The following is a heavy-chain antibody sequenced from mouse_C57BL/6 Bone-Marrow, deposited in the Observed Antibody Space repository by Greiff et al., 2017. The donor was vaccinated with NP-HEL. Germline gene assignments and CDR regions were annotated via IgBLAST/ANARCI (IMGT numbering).Heavy chain of an antibody. J-gene: IGHJ3*01. CDR2: IYPGSGNT. Sequence: VQLQQSGAELVRPGASVKLSCKASGYTFTDYYINWVKQRPGQGLEWIARIYPGSGNTYYNEKFKGKATLTAEKSSSTAYMQLSSLTSEDSAVYFCARSGYYGYDGWFAYWGQGTLVTVSA. CDR1: GYTFTDYY. D-gene: IGHD2-2*01. CDR3: ARSGYYGYDGWFAY. V-gene: IGHV1-76*01.